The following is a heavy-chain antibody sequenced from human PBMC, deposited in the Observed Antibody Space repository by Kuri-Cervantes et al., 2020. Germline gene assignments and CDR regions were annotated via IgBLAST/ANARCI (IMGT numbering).Heavy chain of an antibody. Sequence: GSLRLSCTVSGGSISNYYWSWIRQPPGKGLEWIDYIYYSGSTNYNPSLKSRVTISVDTSKNQFSLRLSSVTAADTAVYYCARRPVYYYGSGSYRGWFDPWGQGTLVTVSS. D-gene: IGHD3-10*01. CDR1: GGSISNYY. J-gene: IGHJ5*02. CDR2: IYYSGST. V-gene: IGHV4-59*12. CDR3: ARRPVYYYGSGSYRGWFDP.